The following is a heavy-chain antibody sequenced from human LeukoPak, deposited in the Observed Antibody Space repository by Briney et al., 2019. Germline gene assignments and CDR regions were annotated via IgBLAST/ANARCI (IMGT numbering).Heavy chain of an antibody. CDR1: VFTFSNAW. CDR3: TVGALQGAFDI. Sequence: GGSLRLSCAASVFTFSNAWMSWVRQAPGKGGEWVIRIKSKTDRGTTDYAAPVKGSFTISRHDSKHTLYLQMNSLKNEDTAVYYCTVGALQGAFDIWGQGTMVTVSS. CDR2: IKSKTDRGTT. J-gene: IGHJ3*02. V-gene: IGHV3-15*01. D-gene: IGHD1-26*01.